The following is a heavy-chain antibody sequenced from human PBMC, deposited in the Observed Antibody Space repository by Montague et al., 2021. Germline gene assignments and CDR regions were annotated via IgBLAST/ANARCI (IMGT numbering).Heavy chain of an antibody. J-gene: IGHJ4*01. CDR1: GFTFSNFR. CDR3: VRDGDGFNFDY. Sequence: SLRLSCAASGFTFSNFRMHWVRQAPGKGLVWVSRIVGDGHYKNYADSVQDRFTISRDNAENTLYLQMDGLRVGDTAVSYCVRDGDGFNFDYWGHGTLVTVSS. CDR2: IVGDGHYK. D-gene: IGHD5-24*01. V-gene: IGHV3-74*01.